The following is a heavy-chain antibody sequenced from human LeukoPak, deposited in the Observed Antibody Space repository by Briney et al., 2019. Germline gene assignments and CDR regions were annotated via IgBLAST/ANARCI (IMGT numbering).Heavy chain of an antibody. CDR1: GFTFSSYS. V-gene: IGHV3-48*04. J-gene: IGHJ4*02. Sequence: PGGSLRLSCAASGFTFSSYSMNWVRQAPGKGLEWVSYISSSSSTIYYADSVKGRFTISRDNAKNSLYLQMNSLRAEDTAVYYCATGLRGPNYWGQGTLVTVSS. D-gene: IGHD3-9*01. CDR2: ISSSSSTI. CDR3: ATGLRGPNY.